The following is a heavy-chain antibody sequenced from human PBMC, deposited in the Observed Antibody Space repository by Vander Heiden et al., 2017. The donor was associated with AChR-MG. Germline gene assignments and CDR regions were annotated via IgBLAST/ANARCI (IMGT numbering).Heavy chain of an antibody. CDR3: ARGGPLVDTAMGSYYYYYGMDV. V-gene: IGHV1-2*04. J-gene: IGHJ6*02. Sequence: QVQLVQAGAEAKKPGASVMVSCKASGYTFHGYYMHWVRRAPGQGLEGMGWINPNSGGTNYAQKFQGWVTMTRDTSISTAYMELSRLRSDDTAVYYCARGGPLVDTAMGSYYYYYGMDVWGQGTTVTVSS. D-gene: IGHD5-18*01. CDR1: GYTFHGYY. CDR2: INPNSGGT.